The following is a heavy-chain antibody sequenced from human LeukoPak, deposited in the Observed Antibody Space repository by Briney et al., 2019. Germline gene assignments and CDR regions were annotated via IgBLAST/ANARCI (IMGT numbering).Heavy chain of an antibody. CDR1: GFTFSSYA. D-gene: IGHD5-24*01. Sequence: GGSLRLSCAASGFTFSSYAMHWVRQAPGKGLEWVAVISYDGGNKYYADSVKGRFTISRDNSKNTLYLQMNSLRAEDTAVYYCARDVEMATTYYYYGMDVWGQGTTVTVSS. CDR3: ARDVEMATTYYYYGMDV. V-gene: IGHV3-30-3*01. CDR2: ISYDGGNK. J-gene: IGHJ6*02.